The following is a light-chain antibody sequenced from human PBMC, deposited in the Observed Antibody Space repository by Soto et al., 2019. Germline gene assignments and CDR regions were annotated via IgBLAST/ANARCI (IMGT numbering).Light chain of an antibody. J-gene: IGKJ5*01. CDR2: DAS. CDR1: QSVSSF. Sequence: ETVLTQSPATLSLSPGERATLSCRASQSVSSFLTWFQQKPGQAPRLLLYDASNRATGIPARFSGSGSGTDFTLPIRSLEPEDFAVYYCQQRSDWPITFGQGTRLEIK. CDR3: QQRSDWPIT. V-gene: IGKV3-11*01.